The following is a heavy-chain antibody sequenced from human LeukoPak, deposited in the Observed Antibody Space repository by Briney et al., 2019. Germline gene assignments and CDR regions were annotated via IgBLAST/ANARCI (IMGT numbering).Heavy chain of an antibody. CDR3: ATHNSGSPDY. V-gene: IGHV3-7*01. CDR1: GFTLSSYW. D-gene: IGHD1-26*01. J-gene: IGHJ4*02. Sequence: GGSLRLSCAASGFTLSSYWMSWVRQAPGKGLEWVANIKYDGSGKYYADSVKGRITISRDNAKNTLYLQMNSLRAEDTAVYYCATHNSGSPDYWGQGTLVTVSS. CDR2: IKYDGSGK.